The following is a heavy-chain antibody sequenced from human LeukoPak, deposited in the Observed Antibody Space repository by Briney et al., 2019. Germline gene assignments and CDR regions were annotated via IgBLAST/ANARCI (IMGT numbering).Heavy chain of an antibody. J-gene: IGHJ4*02. Sequence: ASVKVSCKASGYTFTSYDINWVRQATGQGLEWMGWMNPNSGNTGYVQKFQGRVTMTRNTSITTAYMELSSLRSEDTAVYYCAIRNGSGSLYFDYWGQGTLVTVSS. CDR3: AIRNGSGSLYFDY. CDR2: MNPNSGNT. CDR1: GYTFTSYD. V-gene: IGHV1-8*01. D-gene: IGHD3-10*01.